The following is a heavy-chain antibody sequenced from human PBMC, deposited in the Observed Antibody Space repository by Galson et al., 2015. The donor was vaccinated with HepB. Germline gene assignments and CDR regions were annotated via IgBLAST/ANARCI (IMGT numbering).Heavy chain of an antibody. Sequence: SLRLSCAASGFTFRSYGMHWVRQAPGKGLELVAVISYDGSNKYYADSVKGRFTISRDNSKNTLYLQMNSLRAEDTAVYYCAKDFGSSWTLYYFDYWGQGTLVTVSS. CDR2: ISYDGSNK. CDR1: GFTFRSYG. D-gene: IGHD6-13*01. CDR3: AKDFGSSWTLYYFDY. V-gene: IGHV3-30*18. J-gene: IGHJ4*02.